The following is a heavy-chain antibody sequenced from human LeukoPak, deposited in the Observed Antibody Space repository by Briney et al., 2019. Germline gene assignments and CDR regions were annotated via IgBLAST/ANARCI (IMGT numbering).Heavy chain of an antibody. CDR3: ARGGYCSSISCYIVSVGYDY. D-gene: IGHD2-2*02. CDR2: INANSGGT. CDR1: GYTFTGYY. V-gene: IGHV1-2*02. J-gene: IGHJ4*02. Sequence: ASVKVSCKASGYTFTGYYMHWVRQAPGQGLEWMGWINANSGGTNYTQKFQGRVTMTRDTSISTAYMELSRLRSDDTAVYYCARGGYCSSISCYIVSVGYDYWGQGTLVTVSS.